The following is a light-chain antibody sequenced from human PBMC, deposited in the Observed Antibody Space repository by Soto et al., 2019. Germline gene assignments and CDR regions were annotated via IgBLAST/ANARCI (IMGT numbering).Light chain of an antibody. V-gene: IGKV1-5*01. Sequence: DIQMTQSPSTLSASVGDRVTITCRASQSISSWLAWYQQKPGKAPKLLIYDASDLGSGVPSRFSGSGSGTEFTLTISSLQPDDFATYYCQQYKDHRTFGQGTKVEIK. J-gene: IGKJ1*01. CDR1: QSISSW. CDR3: QQYKDHRT. CDR2: DAS.